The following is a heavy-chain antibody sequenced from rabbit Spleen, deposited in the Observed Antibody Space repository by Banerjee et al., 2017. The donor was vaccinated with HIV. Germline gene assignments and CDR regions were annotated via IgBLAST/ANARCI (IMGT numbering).Heavy chain of an antibody. CDR3: ARGVTTDGYAQWAFDP. J-gene: IGHJ2*01. Sequence: QEQLVESGGDLVKPGASLTLTCTASGFSFSSGYYMCWVRQAPGKGLEWIGCIWTGSDNTYYASWAKGRFTISKTSSTTMTLQMTSLTAADTATYFCARGVTTDGYAQWAFDPWGPGTLVTVS. D-gene: IGHD6-1*01. CDR2: IWTGSDNT. CDR1: GFSFSSGYY. V-gene: IGHV1S45*01.